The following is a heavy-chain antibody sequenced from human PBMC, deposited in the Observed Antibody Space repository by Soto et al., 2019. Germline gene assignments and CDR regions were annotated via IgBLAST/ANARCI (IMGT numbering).Heavy chain of an antibody. CDR3: ARGSSGYVWFNEF. V-gene: IGHV1-69*01. D-gene: IGHD3-22*01. J-gene: IGHJ4*02. Sequence: QEQLVQSGAEVKKPGSSVKVSCKASGGLFSSYAISWVRQAPGQGLEWMGGVIPVFGTANYAQEFQGRVTITADESTNTGYMDLSSLKSEDTAIYYCARGSSGYVWFNEFWGQGTLVTVSS. CDR2: VIPVFGTA. CDR1: GGLFSSYA.